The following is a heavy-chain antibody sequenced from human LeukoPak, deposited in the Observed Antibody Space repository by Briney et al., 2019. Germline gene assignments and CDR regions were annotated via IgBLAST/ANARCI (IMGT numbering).Heavy chain of an antibody. CDR3: AKSLGGYNTGDYYYYGMDV. V-gene: IGHV3-30*18. CDR1: GFTFNNYG. J-gene: IGHJ6*02. CDR2: ISSDGTQK. D-gene: IGHD5-24*01. Sequence: GGSLRLSCAASGFTFNNYGMHWVRQAPGKGLEWVAVISSDGTQKYYADSVKGRVTISRDDFKKTVYLQMNSLRGEGTAVYYCAKSLGGYNTGDYYYYGMDVWGQGTTVSVPS.